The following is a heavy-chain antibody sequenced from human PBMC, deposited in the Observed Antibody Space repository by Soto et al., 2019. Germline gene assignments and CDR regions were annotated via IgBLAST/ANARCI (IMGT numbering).Heavy chain of an antibody. V-gene: IGHV3-21*01. CDR1: GFSFSTYN. D-gene: IGHD1-26*01. J-gene: IGHJ6*02. Sequence: EVQLVEYGGGLVKPGGSLRLSCAASGFSFSTYNMNWVRQAPGKGLEWVSVIRSGSTYIYYADSVKGRFTISRDNAENSLYLQMNSLRAEDTAVDYCAREWGVGLSNYYYYYAMDVWGQGTTVTVSS. CDR3: AREWGVGLSNYYYYYAMDV. CDR2: IRSGSTYI.